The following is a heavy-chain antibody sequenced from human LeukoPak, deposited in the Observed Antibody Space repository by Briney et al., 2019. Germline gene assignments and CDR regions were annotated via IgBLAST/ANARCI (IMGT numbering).Heavy chain of an antibody. Sequence: ASVKVSCKASGYTFTGYYMHWVRQAPGQGLEWMGWINPNSGGTNYAQKFQGRVTMTRDTSISTAYMELSRLRSDDTAVYYCALSRIAAAAPLDYWGQGTLVTVSS. J-gene: IGHJ4*02. CDR3: ALSRIAAAAPLDY. V-gene: IGHV1-2*02. CDR1: GYTFTGYY. CDR2: INPNSGGT. D-gene: IGHD6-13*01.